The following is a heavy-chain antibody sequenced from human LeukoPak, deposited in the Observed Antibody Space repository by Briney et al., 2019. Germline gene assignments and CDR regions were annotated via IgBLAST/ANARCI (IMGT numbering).Heavy chain of an antibody. CDR2: IRYDGSNK. V-gene: IGHV3-30*02. CDR1: GFTFSSYG. J-gene: IGHJ4*02. CDR3: AKGEYNSSPIDY. Sequence: GGSLRLSCAVSGFTFSSYGMHWVRQAPGKGLEWVAFIRYDGSNKYYADSVTGRFTISRDNSKNTLYLQMNSLRAEDTAVYYCAKGEYNSSPIDYWGQGTLVTVSS. D-gene: IGHD6-6*01.